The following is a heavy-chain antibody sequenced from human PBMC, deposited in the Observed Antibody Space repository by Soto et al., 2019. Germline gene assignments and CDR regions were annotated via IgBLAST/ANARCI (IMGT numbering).Heavy chain of an antibody. Sequence: QVQLVQSGAEVKKPGASVKVSCKASGYTFSNFGINWVRQAPGQGLEWMGWIAAYNGNTYYAQNFQDRVSMTTDTSTSTAYMELRSLRSDDTAVYYCARDVKGVGEVLSWFDPWGQGTLVTVSP. CDR3: ARDVKGVGEVLSWFDP. J-gene: IGHJ5*02. V-gene: IGHV1-18*01. D-gene: IGHD3-16*01. CDR1: GYTFSNFG. CDR2: IAAYNGNT.